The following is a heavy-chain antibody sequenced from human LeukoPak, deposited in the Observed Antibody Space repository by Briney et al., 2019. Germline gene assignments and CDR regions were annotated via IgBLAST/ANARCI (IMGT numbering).Heavy chain of an antibody. D-gene: IGHD2-2*02. V-gene: IGHV3-23*01. Sequence: GGSLRLSCAASGFTFSNYAMSWVRQAPGKGLEWVSGISGGGGSTYSADSVKGRFTISRDSSKNTLYLQMNRLRAEDTAVYYCAKDIVPAAIHLPAYFDYWGQGTLVTVSS. CDR3: AKDIVPAAIHLPAYFDY. CDR2: ISGGGGST. CDR1: GFTFSNYA. J-gene: IGHJ4*02.